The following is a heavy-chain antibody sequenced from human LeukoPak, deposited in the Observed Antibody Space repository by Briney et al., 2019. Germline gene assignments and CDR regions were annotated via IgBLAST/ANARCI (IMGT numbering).Heavy chain of an antibody. CDR2: IIPILGIA. J-gene: IGHJ4*02. CDR3: AVAYYYDSSGYYSSYFDY. CDR1: GGTFSSYA. V-gene: IGHV1-69*04. D-gene: IGHD3-22*01. Sequence: GASVKVSCKASGGTFSSYAISWVRQAPGQGLEWMGRIIPILGIANYAQKFQGRVTITADKSTSTAYMELSSLRSEDTAVYYCAVAYYYDSSGYYSSYFDYWGQGTLVTVSS.